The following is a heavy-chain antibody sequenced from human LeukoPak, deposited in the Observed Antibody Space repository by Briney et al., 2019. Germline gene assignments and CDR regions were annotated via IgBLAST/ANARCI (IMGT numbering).Heavy chain of an antibody. Sequence: ASVKVSCKASGYTFTGYYMHWVRQAPGQGLEWMGWINPNGGGTNYAQKFQGRVTMTRDTSISTAYMELSRLRSDDTAVYYCARGIAVAGDLIDYWGQGTLVTVSS. D-gene: IGHD6-19*01. V-gene: IGHV1-2*02. CDR1: GYTFTGYY. J-gene: IGHJ4*02. CDR2: INPNGGGT. CDR3: ARGIAVAGDLIDY.